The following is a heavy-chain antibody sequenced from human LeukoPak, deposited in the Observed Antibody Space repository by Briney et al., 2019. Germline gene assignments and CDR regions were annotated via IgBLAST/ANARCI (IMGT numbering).Heavy chain of an antibody. CDR1: GGSISSGDYY. Sequence: NPSQTLSLTCTVSGGSISSGDYYWSWIRQPPGKGLEWIGYIYYSGSTYYNPSLKSRVTMAVDTSKNQFSLKVSSVTAADTAVYYCTRDLSSAWFYYWGQGTLVTVSS. J-gene: IGHJ4*02. D-gene: IGHD6-13*01. V-gene: IGHV4-30-4*08. CDR3: TRDLSSAWFYY. CDR2: IYYSGST.